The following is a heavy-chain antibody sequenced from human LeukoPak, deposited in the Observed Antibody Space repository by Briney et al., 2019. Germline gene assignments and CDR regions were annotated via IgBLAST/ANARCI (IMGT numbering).Heavy chain of an antibody. Sequence: GGSLRLSCAASGFTFSSYWMHWVRQAPGKGLVWVSRINTDGSITNYADSVKGRFTISRDNAKNTLYLQMNSLRAEDTAVYYCARDSLPAASLCDYWGQGTLVTVSS. J-gene: IGHJ4*02. V-gene: IGHV3-74*01. D-gene: IGHD2-2*01. CDR2: INTDGSIT. CDR1: GFTFSSYW. CDR3: ARDSLPAASLCDY.